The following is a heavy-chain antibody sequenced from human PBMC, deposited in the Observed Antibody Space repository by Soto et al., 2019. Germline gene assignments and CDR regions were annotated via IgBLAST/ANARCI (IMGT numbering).Heavy chain of an antibody. CDR1: GYSFSSYW. Sequence: GESLKISCKGSGYSFSSYWIAWVRQMPGKGLEWMGIVYPDDHDTRYSPSFQGQVTISADKSTNTAYLQWRSLKASDTAMYYCARSGTSSGRFSDYWGQGTLVTVSS. J-gene: IGHJ4*02. V-gene: IGHV5-51*01. CDR3: ARSGTSSGRFSDY. D-gene: IGHD2-15*01. CDR2: VYPDDHDT.